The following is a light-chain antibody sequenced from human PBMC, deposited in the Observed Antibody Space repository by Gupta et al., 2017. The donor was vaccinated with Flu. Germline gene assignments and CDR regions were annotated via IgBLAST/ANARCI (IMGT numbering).Light chain of an antibody. V-gene: IGLV3-27*01. CDR3: YSATDNIVI. CDR2: KDT. J-gene: IGLJ2*01. Sequence: SPGQTASITCSGDGLAKKYTRWLRQRPGQAPVLFIYKDTERPAGIPDRFSGSSAGTTVTLTISGAEVEDECYYFCYSATDNIVIFGGGTKLTVL. CDR1: GLAKKY.